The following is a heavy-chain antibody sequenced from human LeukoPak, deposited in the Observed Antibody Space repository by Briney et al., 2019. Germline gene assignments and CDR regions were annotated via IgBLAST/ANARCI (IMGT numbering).Heavy chain of an antibody. D-gene: IGHD3-16*01. J-gene: IGHJ6*02. CDR1: GGSISGHY. Sequence: SETLSLTCTVSGGSISGHYWTWIRQPPGKGLEWIGQIHYSGRPNYNPSLKSRVTISVDTSKNQLSLKVTSVTGADTAVYYCARFGVDYDMDVWGQGTTVTVSS. CDR2: IHYSGRP. V-gene: IGHV4-59*11. CDR3: ARFGVDYDMDV.